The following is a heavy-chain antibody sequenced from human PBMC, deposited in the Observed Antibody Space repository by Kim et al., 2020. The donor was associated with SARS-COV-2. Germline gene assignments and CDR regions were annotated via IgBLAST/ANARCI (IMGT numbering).Heavy chain of an antibody. CDR3: ARGHFSGRAAAYCSSTSCYGSPYYYGMDV. V-gene: IGHV4-34*01. CDR2: INHSGST. D-gene: IGHD2-2*01. Sequence: SETLSLTCAVYGGSFSGYYWSWIRQPPGKGLEWIGEINHSGSTNYNPSLKSRVTISVDTSKNQFSLKLSSVTAADTAVYYCARGHFSGRAAAYCSSTSCYGSPYYYGMDVWGQGTTVTVSS. CDR1: GGSFSGYY. J-gene: IGHJ6*02.